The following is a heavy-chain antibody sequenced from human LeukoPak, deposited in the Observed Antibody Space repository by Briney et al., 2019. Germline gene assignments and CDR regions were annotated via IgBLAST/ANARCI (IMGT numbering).Heavy chain of an antibody. J-gene: IGHJ4*02. CDR3: TTDLRGGYCRTTSCTVDY. CDR2: IKSKTDGGTT. Sequence: GGSLRLSCVASGFTFNKAWMSWVRQAPGKGLEWVARIKSKTDGGTTDYGAPVNGRFTISRDDSKNTLYLQMNSLKTEDTAVYYCTTDLRGGYCRTTSCTVDYWGQGTLVTVSS. D-gene: IGHD2-2*01. CDR1: GFTFNKAW. V-gene: IGHV3-15*01.